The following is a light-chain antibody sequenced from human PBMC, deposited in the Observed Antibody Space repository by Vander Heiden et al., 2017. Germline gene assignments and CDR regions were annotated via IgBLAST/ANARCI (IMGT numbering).Light chain of an antibody. CDR1: QSISSY. CDR2: AAS. J-gene: IGKJ2*02. V-gene: IGKV1-39*01. Sequence: DIQMPQSPSSLSASVGDRVTITCRASQSISSYLNWYQQKPGKAPKLLIYAASSLQSGVPSRFSGSGSGTDFTLTISSLQPEDFATYYCQQSYSIPGTFGQGTKLEIK. CDR3: QQSYSIPGT.